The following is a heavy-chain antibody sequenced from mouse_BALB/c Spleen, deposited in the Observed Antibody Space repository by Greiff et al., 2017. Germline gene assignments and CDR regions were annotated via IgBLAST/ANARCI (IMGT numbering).Heavy chain of an antibody. V-gene: IGHV14-3*02. Sequence: VQLQQSGAGLLKPGASVRLSCTASAFNIKDPYMPWVKQRPDQGLEWIGRIDPANGNTKYDPKFQGKATITADTSSNTAYLQLSSLTSEDTAVYYCARDGYDVFDYWGQGTTLTVSS. J-gene: IGHJ2*01. D-gene: IGHD2-2*01. CDR3: ARDGYDVFDY. CDR1: AFNIKDPY. CDR2: IDPANGNT.